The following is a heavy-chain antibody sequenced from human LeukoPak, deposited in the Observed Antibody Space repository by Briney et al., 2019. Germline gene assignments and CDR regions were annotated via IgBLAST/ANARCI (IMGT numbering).Heavy chain of an antibody. D-gene: IGHD4-23*01. V-gene: IGHV4-61*01. CDR1: GGSISSGSYY. CDR2: IYYSGST. J-gene: IGHJ6*03. Sequence: SETLSLTCTVSGGSISSGSYYWSWIRQPPGKGLEWIGYIYYSGSTNYNPSLKSRVTISVDTSKNQFSLKLSSVTAADTAVYYCARTGGTNYYYYCMDVWGKGTTVTVSS. CDR3: ARTGGTNYYYYCMDV.